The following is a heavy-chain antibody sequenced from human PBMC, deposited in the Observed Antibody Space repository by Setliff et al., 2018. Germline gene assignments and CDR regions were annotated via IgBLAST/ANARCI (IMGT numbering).Heavy chain of an antibody. CDR1: GYPFTSYY. J-gene: IGHJ4*02. CDR3: ARGGMAAAGRKGVFEH. Sequence: ASVKVSCKASGYPFTSYYMYWLRQAPGQGPEWLGIINTGGGSASYAQKFQGRVTMTSDTSTSTVYMEVNSVTSDDTAMYFCARGGMAAAGRKGVFEHWGQGTRVTVSS. CDR2: INTGGGSA. V-gene: IGHV1-46*01. D-gene: IGHD6-13*01.